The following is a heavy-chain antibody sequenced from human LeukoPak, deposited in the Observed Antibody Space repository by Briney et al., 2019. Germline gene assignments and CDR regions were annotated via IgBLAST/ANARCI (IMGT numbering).Heavy chain of an antibody. CDR1: GCTFSSYA. D-gene: IGHD3-22*01. CDR3: ARGYYDSSGYYYVDY. J-gene: IGHJ4*02. Sequence: SSVNVSCMASGCTFSSYAINWLRQATSQGVEGMGRIIPILGIANYAQKFQGRVTITADKSTSTDTMELSSLSSEDTVVYYCARGYYDSSGYYYVDYWGQGTLVTVSS. CDR2: IIPILGIA. V-gene: IGHV1-69*04.